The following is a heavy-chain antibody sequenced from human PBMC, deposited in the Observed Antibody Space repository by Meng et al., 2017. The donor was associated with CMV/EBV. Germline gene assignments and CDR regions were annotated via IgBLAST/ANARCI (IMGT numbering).Heavy chain of an antibody. CDR2: IIHSGST. J-gene: IGHJ3*02. D-gene: IGHD3-3*01. V-gene: IGHV4-38-2*02. CDR3: ARANLFGVVRGAFDI. CDR1: GYSISSGYY. Sequence: SETLSLTCTVSGYSISSGYYWGCIRQPPGKGLEWIGSIIHSGSTYYNPSLKSRVTISVDTSKNQFSLKLGSVTAADTAVYYCARANLFGVVRGAFDIWGQGTMVTVSS.